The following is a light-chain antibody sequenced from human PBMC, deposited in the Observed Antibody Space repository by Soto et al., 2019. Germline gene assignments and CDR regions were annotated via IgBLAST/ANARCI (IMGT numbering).Light chain of an antibody. J-gene: IGLJ3*02. V-gene: IGLV2-8*01. CDR1: SSDVGGYNY. Sequence: QSVLTQPPSASGSPGQSVTISCTETSSDVGGYNYVSWYQQYPGRAPKLMIYEVTKRPSGVPDRFSGSKSGNTASLTVSGLQAEVGVVYDSGSSEANNIFFFVSGGGT. CDR2: EVT. CDR3: GSSEANNIFFFV.